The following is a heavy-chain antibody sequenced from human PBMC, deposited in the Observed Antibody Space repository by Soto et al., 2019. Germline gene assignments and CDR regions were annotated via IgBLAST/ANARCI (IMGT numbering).Heavy chain of an antibody. V-gene: IGHV4-59*01. CDR2: IYCSDSI. CDR1: GGSISSYY. CDR3: ARESRYCSGGSCYFLPGIDY. D-gene: IGHD2-15*01. J-gene: IGHJ4*02. Sequence: SETLSLTCTVSGGSISSYYWSWIRQPPGKGLEWIGYIYCSDSINYNPSLKSRVIISDDTSKNQFFLRLSSVTAADTAVYYCARESRYCSGGSCYFLPGIDYWGQGTLVTVSS.